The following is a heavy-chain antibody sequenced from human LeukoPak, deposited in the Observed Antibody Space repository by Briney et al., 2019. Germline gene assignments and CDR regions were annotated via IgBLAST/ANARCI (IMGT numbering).Heavy chain of an antibody. Sequence: SETLSLTCTVSGGSISGYYWSWIRQPSGKGLEWIGYIYDSGSTNYNPSLKSRVTISVDTSKNQFSLKLSSVTAADMAAYYCARVGGTNYYYYGMDVWGQGTTATVSS. J-gene: IGHJ6*02. V-gene: IGHV4-59*01. D-gene: IGHD3-10*01. CDR3: ARVGGTNYYYYGMDV. CDR1: GGSISGYY. CDR2: IYDSGST.